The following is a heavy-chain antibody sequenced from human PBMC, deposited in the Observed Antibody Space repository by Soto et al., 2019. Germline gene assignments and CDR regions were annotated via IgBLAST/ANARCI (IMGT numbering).Heavy chain of an antibody. Sequence: QLQLQESGPGLVKPSETLSLTCTVSGGSISSSSYYWGWIRQPPGKGLEWIGSIYYSGSTYYNPSLKIRVTISVDTSKNQFSLKLSSVTAADTAVYYCARHDDGSGYYYDAFDIWGQGTMVTVSS. CDR3: ARHDDGSGYYYDAFDI. D-gene: IGHD3-22*01. V-gene: IGHV4-39*01. CDR1: GGSISSSSYY. J-gene: IGHJ3*02. CDR2: IYYSGST.